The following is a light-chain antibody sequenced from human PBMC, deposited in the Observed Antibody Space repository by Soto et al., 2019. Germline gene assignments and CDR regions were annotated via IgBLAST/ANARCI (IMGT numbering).Light chain of an antibody. V-gene: IGKV3-20*01. J-gene: IGKJ4*01. CDR2: GAS. CDR3: QQYGSSPLT. CDR1: QSVSSSY. Sequence: EIVLTQSPGTLYLSPGERATLSCRASQSVSSSYLAWYQQKPGQAPRLLIYGASSRATSIPDRFSGSGSVTDFTITISILAPEDFAVYYCQQYGSSPLTFCGGTKVEIK.